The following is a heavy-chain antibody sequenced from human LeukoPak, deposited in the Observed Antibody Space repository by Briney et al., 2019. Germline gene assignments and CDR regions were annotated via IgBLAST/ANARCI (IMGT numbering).Heavy chain of an antibody. D-gene: IGHD6-6*01. CDR3: AKDAEYSSPYYMDV. CDR2: ISGGSEDT. V-gene: IGHV3-23*01. CDR1: GFAFGGYA. J-gene: IGHJ6*03. Sequence: GGSLRLSCTASGFAFGGYAMSWVRQAPGRGLEWVSSISGGSEDTYYAGSVKGRFTISRDNSKSTLYLQMNSLRAEDTAVYYCAKDAEYSSPYYMDVWGKGTTVTVSS.